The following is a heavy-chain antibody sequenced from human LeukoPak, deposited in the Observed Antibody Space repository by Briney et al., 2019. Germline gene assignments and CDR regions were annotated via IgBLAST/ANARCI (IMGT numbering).Heavy chain of an antibody. Sequence: SETLSLTCAVYGGSFSGYYWSWIRQPPGKGLEWIGEINHSGSTNYNPSLKSRVTISVDTSKNQFSLKLSSVTAADTAVYYCARGLYYDSSGYYDYWGQRTLVTVSS. J-gene: IGHJ4*02. CDR1: GGSFSGYY. CDR2: INHSGST. D-gene: IGHD3-22*01. V-gene: IGHV4-34*01. CDR3: ARGLYYDSSGYYDY.